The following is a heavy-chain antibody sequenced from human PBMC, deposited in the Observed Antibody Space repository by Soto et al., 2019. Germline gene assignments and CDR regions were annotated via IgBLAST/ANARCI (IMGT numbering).Heavy chain of an antibody. CDR1: GFTFSSYW. D-gene: IGHD3-16*01. CDR2: IKQDGSEK. J-gene: IGHJ4*02. CDR3: AREFVYDYIWGSYSVYFDY. V-gene: IGHV3-7*01. Sequence: GESLKISCAASGFTFSSYWMSWVRQAPGKGLEWVANIKQDGSEKYYVDSVKGRFTISRDNAKNSLDLQMNSLRAEDTAVYYCAREFVYDYIWGSYSVYFDYWGQGTLVTVSS.